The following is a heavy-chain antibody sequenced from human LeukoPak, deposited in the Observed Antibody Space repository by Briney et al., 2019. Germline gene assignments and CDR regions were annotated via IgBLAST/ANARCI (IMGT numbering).Heavy chain of an antibody. V-gene: IGHV5-51*01. J-gene: IGHJ4*02. Sequence: GESLKIYCKGSGYSFTSYWIGWVRQLPGKGLEWMGIIYPGDSDTRYSPSFQGQVTISADKSISTAYLQWSSLKASDTAMYYCARAQAAAGNDYWGQGTLVTVSS. CDR2: IYPGDSDT. CDR1: GYSFTSYW. D-gene: IGHD6-13*01. CDR3: ARAQAAAGNDY.